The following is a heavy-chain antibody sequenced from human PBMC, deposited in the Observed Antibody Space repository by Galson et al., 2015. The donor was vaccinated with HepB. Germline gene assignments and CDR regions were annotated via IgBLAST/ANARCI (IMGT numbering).Heavy chain of an antibody. Sequence: LSLTCTVSGGSITSYYWSWIRQTPGRGLEWIGYISDSGNTNQNPSLKGRVTISVDMSRSQFSLKLNSVTAADTAVYYCARLTSYYYDSSAYYQGGYFNLWGRGALVTVSS. J-gene: IGHJ2*01. V-gene: IGHV4-59*08. CDR2: ISDSGNT. D-gene: IGHD3-22*01. CDR3: ARLTSYYYDSSAYYQGGYFNL. CDR1: GGSITSYY.